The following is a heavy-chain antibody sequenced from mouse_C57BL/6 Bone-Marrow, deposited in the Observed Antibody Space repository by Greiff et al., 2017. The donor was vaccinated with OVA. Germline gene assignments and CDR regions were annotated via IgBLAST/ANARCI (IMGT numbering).Heavy chain of an antibody. V-gene: IGHV12-3*01. CDR2: ITHSGET. J-gene: IGHJ2*01. D-gene: IGHD1-1*01. Sequence: VNLVESGPGLVKPSQSLFLTCSITGFPITSGYYWIWIRQSPGKPLEWMGYITHSGETFYNPSLQSPISITRETSKNQFFLQLNSVTTEDTAMYYCAGDSRGYYYGSSPYYFDYWGQGTTLTVSS. CDR3: AGDSRGYYYGSSPYYFDY. CDR1: GFPITSGYY.